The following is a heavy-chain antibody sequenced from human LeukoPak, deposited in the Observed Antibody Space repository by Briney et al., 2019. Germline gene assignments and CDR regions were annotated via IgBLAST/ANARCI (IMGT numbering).Heavy chain of an antibody. Sequence: GGSLRLSCAASGFTFSNYAMYWVRQAPGKGLEWVSGLTGNGDITYYTDSVKGRFTISRDNSKNTLYLEMNNLRAEDTALYYCAKGSFDYWGQGTLVTVSS. CDR3: AKGSFDY. CDR1: GFTFSNYA. V-gene: IGHV3-23*01. CDR2: LTGNGDIT. J-gene: IGHJ4*02.